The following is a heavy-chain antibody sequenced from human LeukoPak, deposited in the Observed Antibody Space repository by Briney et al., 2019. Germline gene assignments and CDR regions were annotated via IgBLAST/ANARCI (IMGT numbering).Heavy chain of an antibody. CDR2: IWSDGSYK. CDR1: GLTFSTFG. D-gene: IGHD1-20*01. Sequence: GRSLTLSCAASGLTFSTFGIHWVRQAPGKGLEWVAVIWSDGSYKYYADSVKGRFTISRDNTKNTLYLQMNSLRAEDTAVYYCARSISGTTNNWFDPWGQGTLVTVSS. J-gene: IGHJ5*02. V-gene: IGHV3-33*01. CDR3: ARSISGTTNNWFDP.